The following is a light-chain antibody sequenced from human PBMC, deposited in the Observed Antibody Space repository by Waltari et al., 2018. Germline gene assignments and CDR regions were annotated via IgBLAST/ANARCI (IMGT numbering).Light chain of an antibody. CDR3: QSYDSSLSGPVV. Sequence: QSVLTQPPSVSGAPGPRVTISCTGSSSNIEAGSAVPGYQQLPETAPQLLSYVNSTRPSGVPDRFSGSKSGTSASLAITGLQAEDEADYYCQSYDSSLSGPVVFGGGTKLTVL. V-gene: IGLV1-40*01. CDR2: VNS. CDR1: SSNIEAGSA. J-gene: IGLJ2*01.